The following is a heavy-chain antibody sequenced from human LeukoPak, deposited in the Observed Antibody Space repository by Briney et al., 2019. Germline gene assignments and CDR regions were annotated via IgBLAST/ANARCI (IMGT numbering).Heavy chain of an antibody. CDR1: GGSISSYY. CDR2: IYYSGST. D-gene: IGHD5-24*01. CDR3: ARQRGRDGYNFIDY. V-gene: IGHV4-59*08. Sequence: SETLSPTCTVSGGSISSYYWSWIRQPPGKGLEWTGYIYYSGSTNYNPSLKSRVTISVDTSKNQFSLKLSSVTAADTAVYYCARQRGRDGYNFIDYWGQGTLVTVSS. J-gene: IGHJ4*02.